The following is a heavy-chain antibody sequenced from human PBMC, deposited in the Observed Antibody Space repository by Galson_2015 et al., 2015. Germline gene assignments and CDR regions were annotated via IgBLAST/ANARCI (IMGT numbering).Heavy chain of an antibody. CDR3: ARAMAAAGNDAFDI. J-gene: IGHJ3*02. CDR2: INHSGST. D-gene: IGHD6-13*01. Sequence: LTCTVSGGSISTYYWYWIRQPPGKGLEWIAYINHSGSTNYNPSLKSRVSISLDTSKNQFSLKLSSVTAADTAVYYCARAMAAAGNDAFDIWGQGTMVTVSS. CDR1: GGSISTYY. V-gene: IGHV4-59*01.